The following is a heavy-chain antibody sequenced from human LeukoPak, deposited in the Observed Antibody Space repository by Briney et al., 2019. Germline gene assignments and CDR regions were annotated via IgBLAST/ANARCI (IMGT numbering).Heavy chain of an antibody. CDR1: SGSISNYY. J-gene: IGHJ4*02. D-gene: IGHD6-13*01. CDR2: IYYSGST. V-gene: IGHV4-59*01. CDR3: ARVRGIAGRWVFDY. Sequence: PSETLSLTCTVSSGSISNYYWSWIRQAPGKGLEWIGYIYYSGSTNYNPSLKSRVTISVDTSKNQFSLNLSSVTAADTAVYYCARVRGIAGRWVFDYWGQGTLVTVSS.